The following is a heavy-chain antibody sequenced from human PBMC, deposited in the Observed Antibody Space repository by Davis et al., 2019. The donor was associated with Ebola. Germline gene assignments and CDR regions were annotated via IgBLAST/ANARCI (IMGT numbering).Heavy chain of an antibody. CDR2: ISTYNGNT. CDR1: GYTFNMYG. J-gene: IGHJ4*02. D-gene: IGHD2-21*02. V-gene: IGHV1-18*01. CDR3: ARGGLLFWVDY. Sequence: AASVKVSCKASGYTFNMYGINWVRRAPGRGLEWMGWISTYNGNTNYAQHFQGRVTLTTDTSTSTASMELRFLRSDDTATYYCARGGLLFWVDYWGQGTLVTVSS.